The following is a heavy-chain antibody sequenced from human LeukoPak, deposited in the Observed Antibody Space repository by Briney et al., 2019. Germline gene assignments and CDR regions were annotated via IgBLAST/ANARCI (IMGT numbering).Heavy chain of an antibody. Sequence: GGSLRLSCAASGFTFSSYAMSWVRQAPGKGLEWVSAISGSGGSTYYADSVKGRITISRDNSRSTLYLQMNSLRPEDTATYYCAREGYYGSGSPPSLYFDYWGQGTLVTVSS. CDR3: AREGYYGSGSPPSLYFDY. D-gene: IGHD3-10*01. CDR2: ISGSGGST. CDR1: GFTFSSYA. V-gene: IGHV3-23*01. J-gene: IGHJ4*02.